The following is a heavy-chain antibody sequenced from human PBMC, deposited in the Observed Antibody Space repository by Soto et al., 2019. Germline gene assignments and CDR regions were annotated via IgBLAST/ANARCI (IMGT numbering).Heavy chain of an antibody. CDR3: VRDSQWAFDS. D-gene: IGHD1-26*01. V-gene: IGHV3-48*01. CDR2: IRSSDNAI. CDR1: GLTVSSNY. Sequence: PGGSLRLSCAASGLTVSSNYMNWVRQTPGKGLEWIPYIRSSDNAIHYSPSVKGRFTISRDDAEHSLSLLMNSLTADDTAVYYCVRDSQWAFDSWGQGTLVTVSS. J-gene: IGHJ4*02.